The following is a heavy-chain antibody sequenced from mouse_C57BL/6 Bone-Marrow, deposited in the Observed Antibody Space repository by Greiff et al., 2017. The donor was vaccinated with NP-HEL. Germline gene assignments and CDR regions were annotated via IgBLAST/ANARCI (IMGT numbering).Heavy chain of an antibody. J-gene: IGHJ4*01. CDR1: GFTFSSYG. D-gene: IGHD2-10*01. CDR2: ISSGGSYT. Sequence: DVQLQESGGDLVKPGGSLKLSCAASGFTFSSYGMSWVRQTPDKRLEWVATISSGGSYTYYPDSVKGRFTISRDNAKNTLYLQMSSLKSEDTAMYYCARHGLMFLLAMDYWGQGTSVTVSS. V-gene: IGHV5-6*01. CDR3: ARHGLMFLLAMDY.